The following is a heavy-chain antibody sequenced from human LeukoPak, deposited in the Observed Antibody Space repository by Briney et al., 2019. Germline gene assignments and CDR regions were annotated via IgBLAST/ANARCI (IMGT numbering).Heavy chain of an antibody. CDR1: GFTFSSYE. CDR2: ISSSGSTI. V-gene: IGHV3-48*03. J-gene: IGHJ3*02. D-gene: IGHD3-22*01. CDR3: AKDSTYYDANDAFDI. Sequence: GGSLRLSCAASGFTFSSYEMNWVRQAPGKGLEWVSYISSSGSTIYYADSVKGRFTISRDNAKNSLYLQMNSLRAEDTAVYYCAKDSTYYDANDAFDIWGQGTMVTVSS.